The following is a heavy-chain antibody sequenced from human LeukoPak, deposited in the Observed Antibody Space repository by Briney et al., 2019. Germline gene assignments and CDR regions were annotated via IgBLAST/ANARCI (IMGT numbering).Heavy chain of an antibody. V-gene: IGHV1-69*01. D-gene: IGHD6-6*01. Sequence: SVKVSCKASGGTFSSYAISWVRQAPGQGLEWMGGIIPIFGTANYAQKFQGRVTVTADESTSTAYMEPSSLRSEDTAVYYRARDLAARGNYYYYYMDVWGKGTTVTVSS. CDR2: IIPIFGTA. CDR3: ARDLAARGNYYYYYMDV. J-gene: IGHJ6*03. CDR1: GGTFSSYA.